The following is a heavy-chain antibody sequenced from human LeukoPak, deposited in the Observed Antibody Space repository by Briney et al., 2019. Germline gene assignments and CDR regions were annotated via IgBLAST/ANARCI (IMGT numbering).Heavy chain of an antibody. CDR3: ARDRSGRGYSYGIDY. CDR2: INAGNGNT. D-gene: IGHD5-18*01. CDR1: GYTFTSYA. J-gene: IGHJ4*02. V-gene: IGHV1-3*01. Sequence: ASVKVSCKASGYTFTSYAMHWVRQAPGQRLEWMGWINAGNGNTKYSQKFQGRVTITRDTSASTAYMELRSLRSEDTAVYYCARDRSGRGYSYGIDYWGQGTLVTVSS.